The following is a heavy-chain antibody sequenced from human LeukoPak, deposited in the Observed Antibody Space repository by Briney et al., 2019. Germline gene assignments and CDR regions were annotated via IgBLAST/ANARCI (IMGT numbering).Heavy chain of an antibody. D-gene: IGHD7-27*01. CDR3: ARDISPTNGGFDY. CDR2: INIDGSDT. J-gene: IGHJ4*02. V-gene: IGHV3-74*01. CDR1: GFTFSDYW. Sequence: GGSLRLSCAASGFTFSDYWMHWVRQAPGKGPVSLSRINIDGSDTTYADSVKGRFTISRDNAKSTLYLQMNSLRVEDTAVYFCARDISPTNGGFDYWGQGTLVTVSS.